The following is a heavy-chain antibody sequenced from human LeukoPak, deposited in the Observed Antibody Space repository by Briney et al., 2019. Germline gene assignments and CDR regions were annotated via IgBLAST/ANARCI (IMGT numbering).Heavy chain of an antibody. CDR3: ARARSLGIAAAGTVWWGFTPTKYYMDV. J-gene: IGHJ6*03. Sequence: ASVKVSCKASGYTFTSYDINWVRQATGQGLEWMGWMNPNSGNTDYAQKFQGRVTMTRNTSISTAYMELSSLRSEDTALYYCARARSLGIAAAGTVWWGFTPTKYYMDVWGKGTTVTVSS. D-gene: IGHD6-13*01. V-gene: IGHV1-8*01. CDR2: MNPNSGNT. CDR1: GYTFTSYD.